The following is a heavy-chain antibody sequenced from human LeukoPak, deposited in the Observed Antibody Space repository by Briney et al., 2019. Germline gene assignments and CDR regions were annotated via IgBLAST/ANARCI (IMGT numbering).Heavy chain of an antibody. V-gene: IGHV4-4*07. CDR1: GGSISSYY. J-gene: IGHJ6*02. D-gene: IGHD3-10*01. CDR3: ARAVGRFGELPTSYYYGMDV. Sequence: SETLSLTCTVSGGSISSYYWSWIRQPAGKGLEWIGRIYTSGSTNYNPSLKSRVTMSVDTSKNQFSLKLSSVTAADTAVYYCARAVGRFGELPTSYYYGMDVWGQGTTVTVSS. CDR2: IYTSGST.